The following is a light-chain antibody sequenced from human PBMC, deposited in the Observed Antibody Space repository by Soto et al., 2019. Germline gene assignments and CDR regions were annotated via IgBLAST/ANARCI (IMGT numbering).Light chain of an antibody. CDR1: SSDVGGYNR. V-gene: IGLV2-14*01. CDR2: GVT. CDR3: SSSTNTNTWV. J-gene: IGLJ3*02. Sequence: QSALTQPASVSGSPGQSITISCTRSSSDVGGYNRVCWYQQHPDKAPKLLIYGVTNRPSGVSNRFSGSKSGNTASLTISGLQAEDEGVYYCSSSTNTNTWVFGGGTKLTVL.